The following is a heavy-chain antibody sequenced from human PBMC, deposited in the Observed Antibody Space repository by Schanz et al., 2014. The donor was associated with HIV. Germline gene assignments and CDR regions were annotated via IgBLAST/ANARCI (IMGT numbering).Heavy chain of an antibody. CDR1: GYSFSTYG. CDR2: IWHDGSNK. CDR3: AKEGRPYVPFVRFLDS. D-gene: IGHD3-10*01. V-gene: IGHV3-33*06. J-gene: IGHJ4*02. Sequence: QVLLVESGGGVVQPGRSLRLSCAASGYSFSTYGMYWVRQAPGKGLEWVADIWHDGSNKNYADSVKGRFTISRDNSKNTLYLQMNSLRAEDTAVYYCAKEGRPYVPFVRFLDSWGQGALVTVSS.